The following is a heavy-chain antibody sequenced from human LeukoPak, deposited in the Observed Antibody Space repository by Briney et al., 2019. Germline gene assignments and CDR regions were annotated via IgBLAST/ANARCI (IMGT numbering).Heavy chain of an antibody. CDR3: AREAPICRNADCRTGFDY. Sequence: GGSLRLSCVASGFNFNNYDLHWVRQAPRKGLEWVAFIKFHGHETFYADSVKGRFTFSRANSRNTVYLQMNSLRSEDTAVYYCAREAPICRNADCRTGFDYWGQGTLVAVSS. CDR2: IKFHGHET. CDR1: GFNFNNYD. D-gene: IGHD1-1*01. V-gene: IGHV3-30*02. J-gene: IGHJ4*02.